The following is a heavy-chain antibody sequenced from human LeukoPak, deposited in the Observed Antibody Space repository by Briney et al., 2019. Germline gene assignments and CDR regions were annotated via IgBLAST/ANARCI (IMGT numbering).Heavy chain of an antibody. D-gene: IGHD3-9*01. J-gene: IGHJ4*02. Sequence: GGSLRLSCAASGFTFSSYAMSWVRQAPGKGLEWVSAISGSGGSTYYADSVKGRFTIARDNSKNTLYLQMNSLRAEDTAVYYCARGRYYDILTGYPHATANDYWGQGTLVTVAS. CDR1: GFTFSSYA. CDR2: ISGSGGST. V-gene: IGHV3-23*01. CDR3: ARGRYYDILTGYPHATANDY.